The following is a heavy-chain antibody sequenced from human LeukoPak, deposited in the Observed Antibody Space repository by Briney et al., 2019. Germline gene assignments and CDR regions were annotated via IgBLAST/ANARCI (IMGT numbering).Heavy chain of an antibody. V-gene: IGHV4-59*12. CDR2: VFYSGST. D-gene: IGHD3-10*01. Sequence: SETLSLTCTVSGGSISNYYWSWIRQPPGKGLEWIGYVFYSGSTNYNPSLRSRVTISVDTSKNQFSLKLSSVTAADTAVYYCARVNKGSGSYEEYYYYYMDVWGKGTTVTISS. CDR1: GGSISNYY. J-gene: IGHJ6*03. CDR3: ARVNKGSGSYEEYYYYYMDV.